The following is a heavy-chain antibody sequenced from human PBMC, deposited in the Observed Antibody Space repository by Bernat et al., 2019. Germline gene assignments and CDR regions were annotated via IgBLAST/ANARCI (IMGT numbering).Heavy chain of an antibody. Sequence: EVQLVESGGGLVKPGGSLRLSCAASGFTFSNAWMSWVRQAPGKGLEWVGRIKSKTDGGTTDYAAPVKGRFTISRDDSKNTLYLQMNSLKTEDTAVYYYTTGAVIAVAGSDYWGQGTLVTVSS. CDR3: TTGAVIAVAGSDY. V-gene: IGHV3-15*01. J-gene: IGHJ4*02. D-gene: IGHD6-19*01. CDR2: IKSKTDGGTT. CDR1: GFTFSNAW.